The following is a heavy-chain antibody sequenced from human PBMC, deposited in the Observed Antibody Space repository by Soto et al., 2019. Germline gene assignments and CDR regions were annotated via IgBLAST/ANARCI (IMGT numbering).Heavy chain of an antibody. CDR1: GGSISSYY. CDR3: ARSSGGGWKHFDY. V-gene: IGHV4-59*01. J-gene: IGHJ4*02. CDR2: IYYSGST. Sequence: QVQLQESGPGLVKPSETLSLICSVSGGSISSYYWSWIRQPPGKGLEWIGYIYYSGSTNYNPSLNRRVTISVDTSKNQFSLRLSSVTAADTAVYYGARSSGGGWKHFDYWGQGTLVTISS. D-gene: IGHD6-19*01.